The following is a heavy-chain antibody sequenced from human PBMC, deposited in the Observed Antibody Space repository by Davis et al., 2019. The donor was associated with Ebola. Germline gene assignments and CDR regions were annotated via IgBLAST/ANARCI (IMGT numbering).Heavy chain of an antibody. V-gene: IGHV3-20*04. J-gene: IGHJ3*02. CDR1: GFTFDDYA. D-gene: IGHD6-19*01. Sequence: GGSLRLSCGASGFTFDDYAMTWVRQVPGKGLEWVSGINWNGASSGYADSVKGRFTISRDHSKNTLYLQMNSLRAEDTAVYYCATHSSGWFSDAFDIWGQGTMVTVSS. CDR3: ATHSSGWFSDAFDI. CDR2: INWNGASS.